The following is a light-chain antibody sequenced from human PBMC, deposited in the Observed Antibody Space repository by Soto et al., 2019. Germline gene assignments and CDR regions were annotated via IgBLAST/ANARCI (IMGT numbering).Light chain of an antibody. V-gene: IGKV3-20*01. CDR3: QQYGSSPIT. CDR1: QSVSSSY. Sequence: EIVLTQSPGSLSLCPGERATLSCRASQSVSSSYLAWYQQKPGQAPRLLIYGASSRDTGIPDRFSGSGSGTDFTLTISRLEPDDFAVYYCQQYGSSPITVGQGTRLEIK. CDR2: GAS. J-gene: IGKJ5*01.